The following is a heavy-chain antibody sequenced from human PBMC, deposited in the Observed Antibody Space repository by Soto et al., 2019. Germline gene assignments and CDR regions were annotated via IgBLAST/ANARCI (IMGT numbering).Heavy chain of an antibody. J-gene: IGHJ6*02. CDR1: GFTFSSYG. Sequence: QVQLVESGGGVVQPGRSLRLSCAASGFTFSSYGMHWVRQAPGKGLEWVAVISYDGSNKYYADSVKGRFTISRDNSKNTLYLQMNSMRAEDTAVYYCAKAPSLVYGSGIYLRFYYYGMDVWGQGTTVTVSS. CDR3: AKAPSLVYGSGIYLRFYYYGMDV. CDR2: ISYDGSNK. D-gene: IGHD3-10*01. V-gene: IGHV3-30*18.